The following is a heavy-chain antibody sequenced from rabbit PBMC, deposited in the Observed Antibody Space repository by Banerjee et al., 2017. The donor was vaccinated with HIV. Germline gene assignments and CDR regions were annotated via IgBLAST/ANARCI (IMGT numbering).Heavy chain of an antibody. CDR1: GFSFSSSYW. D-gene: IGHD6-1*01. V-gene: IGHV1S45*01. J-gene: IGHJ4*01. Sequence: EESGGDLVKPEGSLTLTCTASGFSFSSSYWICWVRQAPGKGLEWIACIYAGSSDSTYYASWAKGRFTISKTSSTTVTLQMTSLTAADTATYFCARDSFGYFDYALWGPGTLVTVS. CDR2: IYAGSSDST. CDR3: ARDSFGYFDYAL.